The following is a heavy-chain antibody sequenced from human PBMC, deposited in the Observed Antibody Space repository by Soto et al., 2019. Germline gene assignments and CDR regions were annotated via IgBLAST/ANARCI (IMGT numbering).Heavy chain of an antibody. CDR2: IYYSGST. Sequence: SETLSLTCTVSGGFVSSGSNYWSWIRQPPGKGLEWIGYIYYSGSTNYNPSLKSRVTISVDPSKNQFSLKLSSVTAADTAVYYCARVIARRCSDYWGQGTLVTVSS. J-gene: IGHJ4*02. CDR3: ARVIARRCSDY. V-gene: IGHV4-61*01. CDR1: GGFVSSGSNY.